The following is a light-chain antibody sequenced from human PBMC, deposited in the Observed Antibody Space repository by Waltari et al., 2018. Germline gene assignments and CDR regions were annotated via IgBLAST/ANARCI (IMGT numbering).Light chain of an antibody. J-gene: IGKJ1*01. V-gene: IGKV3-15*01. CDR3: QQYKSWPWT. Sequence: EMVMTQTPATLSVSPGETATLSCRASQSVGGSLAWYQQRPGQTPRLLIYYTSNRATDIPDRFSGSGSGTEFALTISGVQSEDVAVYYCQQYKSWPWTFGQGTKVEIK. CDR1: QSVGGS. CDR2: YTS.